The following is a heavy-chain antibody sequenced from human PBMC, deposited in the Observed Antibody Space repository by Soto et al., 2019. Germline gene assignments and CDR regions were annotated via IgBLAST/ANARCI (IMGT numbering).Heavy chain of an antibody. D-gene: IGHD3-3*01. Sequence: GASVKVSCKASGYTFTSYGISWVRQAPGQGLEWMGWISAYNGNTNYAQKLQGRVTMTTDTSTSTAYMELRSLRSDDTAVYYCARDYDFWSGYPPNWFDPWGQGTLVTVSS. CDR3: ARDYDFWSGYPPNWFDP. CDR2: ISAYNGNT. CDR1: GYTFTSYG. J-gene: IGHJ5*01. V-gene: IGHV1-18*01.